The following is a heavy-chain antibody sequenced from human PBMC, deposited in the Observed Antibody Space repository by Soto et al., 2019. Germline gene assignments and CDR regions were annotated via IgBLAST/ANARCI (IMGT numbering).Heavy chain of an antibody. D-gene: IGHD2-15*01. CDR2: MNPNSGNT. J-gene: IGHJ6*02. CDR3: ARAVVVVAAHYGMDV. V-gene: IGHV1-8*01. Sequence: ASVQVSCKSSGYTFTSYDINWVRQATGQGLEWMGWMNPNSGNTGYAQKFQGRVTMTRNTSISTAYMELSSLRSEDTDVYYCARAVVVVAAHYGMDVWGQGTTVTVSS. CDR1: GYTFTSYD.